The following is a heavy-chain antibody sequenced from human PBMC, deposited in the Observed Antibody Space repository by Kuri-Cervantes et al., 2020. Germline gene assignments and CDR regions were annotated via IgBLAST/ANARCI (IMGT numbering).Heavy chain of an antibody. CDR1: GGSFSGYY. CDR2: IYYSGST. Sequence: GSLRLSCAVYGGSFSGYYWSWIRQPPGKGLEWIGYIYYSGSTNYNPSLKSRVTISEDTSKNQFSLKLRSVTAADTAVYYCARVLGYYDRAWFDPWGQGTLVTVSS. J-gene: IGHJ5*02. D-gene: IGHD3-22*01. CDR3: ARVLGYYDRAWFDP. V-gene: IGHV4-59*01.